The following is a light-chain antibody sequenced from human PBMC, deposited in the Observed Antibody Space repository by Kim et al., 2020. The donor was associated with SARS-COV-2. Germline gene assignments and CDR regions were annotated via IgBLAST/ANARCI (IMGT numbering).Light chain of an antibody. J-gene: IGKJ2*01. Sequence: LSPVESSTLSCRASQSINSHYLAWSQQTPGQAPMLLIYDASNRATGIPDRFTGSGSGTDFTLTINRLEPDDFAVYFCQQYDRAPLTFGQGTSWRS. CDR2: DAS. CDR1: QSINSHY. CDR3: QQYDRAPLT. V-gene: IGKV3-20*01.